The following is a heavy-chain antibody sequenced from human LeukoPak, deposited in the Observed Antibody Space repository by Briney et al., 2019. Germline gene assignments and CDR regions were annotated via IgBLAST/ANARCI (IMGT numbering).Heavy chain of an antibody. D-gene: IGHD3-9*01. CDR1: GLTFRTYS. V-gene: IGHV3-48*01. CDR3: AKDGRYFDWLPLSFMDV. J-gene: IGHJ6*04. CDR2: ISSSGSTI. Sequence: GGSLRLSCAASGLTFRTYSMNWVRQAPGKGLEWVSYISSSGSTIYYADSVKGRFTISRDNSKNTLYLQMNSLRAEDTAVYYCAKDGRYFDWLPLSFMDVWGKGTTVTVSS.